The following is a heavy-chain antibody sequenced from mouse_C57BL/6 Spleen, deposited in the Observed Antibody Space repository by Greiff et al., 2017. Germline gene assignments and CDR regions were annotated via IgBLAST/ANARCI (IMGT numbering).Heavy chain of an antibody. CDR3: ARHYGYDDYFDY. Sequence: EVKLVESGGDLVKPGGSLKLSCAASGFTFSSYGMSWVRQTPDTRLEWVATIRSGGSYTYSPDSVKGRFTIARDNAKNTLYLQMSSLKSEDTSMYYCARHYGYDDYFDYWGQGTTRTVSS. J-gene: IGHJ2*01. D-gene: IGHD2-2*01. CDR2: IRSGGSYT. CDR1: GFTFSSYG. V-gene: IGHV5-6*01.